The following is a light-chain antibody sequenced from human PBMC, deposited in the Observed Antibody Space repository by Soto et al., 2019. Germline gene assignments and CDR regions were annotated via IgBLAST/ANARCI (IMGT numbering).Light chain of an antibody. CDR1: SSNIGAGYD. CDR3: QSYDNSLSGYV. V-gene: IGLV1-40*01. J-gene: IGLJ1*01. CDR2: GNS. Sequence: QSVLTQPPSVSGAPGQRVTISCTGSSSNIGAGYDVHWYQQLPGTAPKLLTYGNSNRPSGVPDRFSGSKSGTSASLAITGLQAEEEAGYSCQSYDNSLSGYVFGTGTKVTDL.